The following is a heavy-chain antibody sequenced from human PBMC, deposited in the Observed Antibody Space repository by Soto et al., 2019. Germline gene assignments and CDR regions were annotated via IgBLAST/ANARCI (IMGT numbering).Heavy chain of an antibody. CDR2: IRTRANDYAT. D-gene: IGHD6-25*01. J-gene: IGHJ6*02. Sequence: EVQLVESGGALVQPGGSLKLSCAASGFRFSGSAMHWVRQASGTGPEWVGRIRTRANDYATTYAAALKGRFTISNDHSQNTLYLQMSDVQTEGAAVDYCTRPFSDFWPGMAVWGLATEVMVSS. V-gene: IGHV3-73*02. CDR1: GFRFSGSA. CDR3: TRPFSDFWPGMAV.